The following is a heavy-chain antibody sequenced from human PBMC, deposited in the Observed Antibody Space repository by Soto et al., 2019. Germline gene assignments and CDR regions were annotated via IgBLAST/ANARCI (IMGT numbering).Heavy chain of an antibody. CDR2: IVVGSGNT. J-gene: IGHJ4*02. V-gene: IGHV1-58*02. CDR3: AAVVHSSYYFDY. CDR1: GFTFTSSA. Sequence: ASVKVSCKASGFTFTSSAMQWVRQARGQRLEWIGWIVVGSGNTNYAQKFQERVTITRDMSTSTAYMELSSLRSEDTAVYYCAAVVHSSYYFDYWGQGTLVTVSS.